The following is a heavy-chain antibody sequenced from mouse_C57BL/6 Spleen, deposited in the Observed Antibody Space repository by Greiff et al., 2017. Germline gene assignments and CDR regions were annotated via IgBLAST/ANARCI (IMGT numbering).Heavy chain of an antibody. V-gene: IGHV5-17*01. Sequence: EVKLMESGGGLVKPGGSLKLSCAASGFTFSDYGMHWVRQAPEKGLEWVAYISSGSSTIYYADTVKGRFTISRDNAKNTLFLQMTRLRSEDTAMYYCARGITGTYYFDYWGQGTTLTVSS. D-gene: IGHD4-1*01. CDR2: ISSGSSTI. J-gene: IGHJ2*01. CDR3: ARGITGTYYFDY. CDR1: GFTFSDYG.